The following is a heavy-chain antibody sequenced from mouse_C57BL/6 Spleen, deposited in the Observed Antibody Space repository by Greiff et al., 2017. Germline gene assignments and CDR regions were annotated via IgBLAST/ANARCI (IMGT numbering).Heavy chain of an antibody. CDR3: ARLLDDDDGNYYAMDY. CDR2: IYPGSGST. V-gene: IGHV1-55*01. Sequence: QVQLQQPGAELVKPGASVKMSCKASGYTFTSYWITWVKQRPGQGLEWIGDIYPGSGSTNYNEKFKSKATLTVDTSSSTAYMQLSSLTSEDSAVYYCARLLDDDDGNYYAMDYWGQGTSVTVSS. D-gene: IGHD2-4*01. J-gene: IGHJ4*01. CDR1: GYTFTSYW.